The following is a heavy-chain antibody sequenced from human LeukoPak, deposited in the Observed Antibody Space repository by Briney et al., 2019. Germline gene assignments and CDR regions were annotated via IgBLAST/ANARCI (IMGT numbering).Heavy chain of an antibody. CDR1: GFKFSSFS. CDR2: ISSTSSAI. Sequence: GGSLRLSCTASGFKFSSFSMNWARQAPGKGLEWLSYISSTSSAIYYADSVKGRFTISRDNAKNSLYLQMNSLRAEDTAVYYCANARGYWGQGTLVTVSS. J-gene: IGHJ4*02. V-gene: IGHV3-48*04. CDR3: ANARGY.